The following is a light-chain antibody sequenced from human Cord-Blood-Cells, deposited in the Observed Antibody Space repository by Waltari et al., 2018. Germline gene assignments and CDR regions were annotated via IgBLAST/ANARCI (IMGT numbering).Light chain of an antibody. CDR1: SPNIGAGYD. Sequence: QSVLTQPPSVSAAPVQRVTISCTGSSPNIGAGYDVHWYQQLPGTAPKLLIYGNSNRPSGVPDRFSGSKSGTSAFLAITGLQAEDEADYYCQSYDSSLSGVVFGGGTKLTVL. CDR2: GNS. V-gene: IGLV1-40*01. J-gene: IGLJ2*01. CDR3: QSYDSSLSGVV.